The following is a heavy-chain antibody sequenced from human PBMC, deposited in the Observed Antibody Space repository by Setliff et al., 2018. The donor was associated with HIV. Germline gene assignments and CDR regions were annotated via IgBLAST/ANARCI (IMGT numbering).Heavy chain of an antibody. CDR2: IDYSGNT. CDR3: ARHRYRFGIDS. J-gene: IGHJ5*01. Sequence: PSETLSLTCSVSGGSISSGGYSWSWIRQPPGKGLEWIGTIDYSGNTYYNASLRSRAIISGDMSKNQFSLNLNSVTASETAVYYCARHRYRFGIDSWGQGALVTVSS. CDR1: GGSISSGGYS. V-gene: IGHV4-30-2*03. D-gene: IGHD3-16*01.